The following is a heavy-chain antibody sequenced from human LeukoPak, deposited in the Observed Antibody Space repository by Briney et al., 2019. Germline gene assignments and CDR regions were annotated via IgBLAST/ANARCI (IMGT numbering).Heavy chain of an antibody. Sequence: GESLKISCKGSGYSFTNYWIGWVRQMPGKGLEWVGRIRSKANSYATAYAASVKGRFTISRDDSKNTAYLKMNSLKIEDTAVYYCTRPYSSGYYWGQGTLVTVSS. V-gene: IGHV3-73*01. CDR1: GYSFTNYW. CDR2: IRSKANSYAT. D-gene: IGHD6-19*01. CDR3: TRPYSSGYY. J-gene: IGHJ4*02.